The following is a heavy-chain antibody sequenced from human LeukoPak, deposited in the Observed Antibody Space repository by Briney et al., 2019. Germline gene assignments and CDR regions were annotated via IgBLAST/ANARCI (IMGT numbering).Heavy chain of an antibody. CDR1: GFTFSSYS. Sequence: GGSLRPSCAASGFTFSSYSMNWVRQAPGKGLEWVSYISSSSSTIYYADSVKGRFTISRDNAKNSLYLQMNSLRDEDTAVYYCARGSYSSSWDPVYFDYWGQGTLVTVSS. J-gene: IGHJ4*02. D-gene: IGHD6-13*01. CDR2: ISSSSSTI. CDR3: ARGSYSSSWDPVYFDY. V-gene: IGHV3-48*02.